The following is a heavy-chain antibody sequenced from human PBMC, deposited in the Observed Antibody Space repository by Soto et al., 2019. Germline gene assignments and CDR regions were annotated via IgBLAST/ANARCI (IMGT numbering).Heavy chain of an antibody. CDR3: AREKSGGSDY. CDR1: GYTFTSYD. D-gene: IGHD1-26*01. CDR2: MNPNSGNT. Sequence: QVQLVQSGAEVKKPGASVKVSCKASGYTFTSYDINWVRQATGQGLGWMGWMNPNSGNTGYGQKLGGRFAMTRTTSIGTAHRAGSSLRAEETSVEDRAREKSGGSDYGGRGTLVTVS. V-gene: IGHV1-8*01. J-gene: IGHJ4*02.